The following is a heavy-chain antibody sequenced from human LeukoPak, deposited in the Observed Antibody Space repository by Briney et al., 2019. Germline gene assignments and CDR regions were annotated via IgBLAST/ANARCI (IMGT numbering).Heavy chain of an antibody. CDR2: IYYSGST. D-gene: IGHD3-10*01. V-gene: IGHV4-59*08. CDR1: GGSISSYY. J-gene: IGHJ6*03. CDR3: ARHFSEYYYGSGSFNYYYYMDV. Sequence: PSETLSLACTVSGGSISSYYWSWIRQPPGKGLEWIGYIYYSGSTNYNPSLKSRVILSVDTSKNQFSLKLSSVTAADTAVYYCARHFSEYYYGSGSFNYYYYMDVWGKGTTVTISS.